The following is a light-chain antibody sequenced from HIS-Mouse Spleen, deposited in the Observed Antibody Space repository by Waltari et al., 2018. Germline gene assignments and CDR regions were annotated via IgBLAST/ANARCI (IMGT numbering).Light chain of an antibody. Sequence: DIPITQSPPSLSASLGDKVTIPCQASQDISNYLNWYQQKPGKAPKLLIYDASNLERGVPSRFSGSGSGTDFTFTISSLQPEDIATYYCQQYDNLLLTFGGGTKVEIK. J-gene: IGKJ4*01. CDR1: QDISNY. CDR3: QQYDNLLLT. CDR2: DAS. V-gene: IGKV1-33*01.